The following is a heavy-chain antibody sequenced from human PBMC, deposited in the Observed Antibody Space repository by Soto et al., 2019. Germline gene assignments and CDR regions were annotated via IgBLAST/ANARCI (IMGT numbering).Heavy chain of an antibody. J-gene: IGHJ4*02. Sequence: PGGSLRLSCAASGFTFSSYAMSWVLQAPGKGLEWVSAISGSGGSTYYADSVKGRFTISRDNSKNTLYLQMNSLRAEDTAVYYCASLTIFGVSGYFDYWGQGTLVTVSS. CDR2: ISGSGGST. CDR3: ASLTIFGVSGYFDY. V-gene: IGHV3-23*01. CDR1: GFTFSSYA. D-gene: IGHD3-3*01.